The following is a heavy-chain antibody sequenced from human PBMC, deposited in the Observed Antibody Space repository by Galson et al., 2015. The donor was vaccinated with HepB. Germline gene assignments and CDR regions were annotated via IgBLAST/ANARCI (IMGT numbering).Heavy chain of an antibody. CDR1: GYTFTGYY. CDR3: ARFRGAGTLGTFGY. J-gene: IGHJ4*02. D-gene: IGHD6-19*01. Sequence: SVKVSCKASGYTFTGYYMHWVRQAPGQGLEWMGWINPNSGGTNYAQKFQGWVTMTRDTSISTAYMELSRLRSDDTAVYYCARFRGAGTLGTFGYWGQGTLVTVSS. V-gene: IGHV1-2*04. CDR2: INPNSGGT.